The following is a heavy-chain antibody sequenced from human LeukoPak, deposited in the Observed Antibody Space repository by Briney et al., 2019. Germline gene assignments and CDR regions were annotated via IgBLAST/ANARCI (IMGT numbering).Heavy chain of an antibody. D-gene: IGHD3-10*01. CDR2: IRSTANGYAT. CDR3: TGNYYGSGSYADFDY. CDR1: GFTFSDSG. Sequence: AGGSLRLSCAASGFTFSDSGMHWVRQASGNGLEWVGHIRSTANGYATAYAASVKGRFTISRDDSKNTAYLQMDSLKTEDTTVYYCTGNYYGSGSYADFDYWGQGTLVTVSS. J-gene: IGHJ4*02. V-gene: IGHV3-73*01.